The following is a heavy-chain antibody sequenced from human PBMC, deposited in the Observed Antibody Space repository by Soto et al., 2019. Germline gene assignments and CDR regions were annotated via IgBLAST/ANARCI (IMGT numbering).Heavy chain of an antibody. CDR1: GGSISSSSYY. CDR2: IYYSGST. J-gene: IGHJ4*02. Sequence: KPSETLSLTCTVSGGSISSSSYYWGWIRQPPGKGLEWIGSIYYSGSTYYNPSLKSRVTISVDTSKNQFSLKLSSVTAADTAVYYCARERGIAVAGTGGGADYFDYWGQGTLVTVSS. D-gene: IGHD6-19*01. CDR3: ARERGIAVAGTGGGADYFDY. V-gene: IGHV4-39*01.